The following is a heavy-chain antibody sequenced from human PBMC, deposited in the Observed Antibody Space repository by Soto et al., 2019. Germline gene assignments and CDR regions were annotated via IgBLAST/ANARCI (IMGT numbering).Heavy chain of an antibody. V-gene: IGHV3-30*18. Sequence: QVQLVESGGGVVQPGRSLRLSCAASGFTFSSYGMHWVRQAPGKGLEWVAVISYDGSNKYYADSVKGRFTISRDNSKNMLYLQMNSLRAEDTAVYYCAKSVPLMTTVGYFDYWGQGTLVTVSS. D-gene: IGHD4-17*01. CDR1: GFTFSSYG. CDR3: AKSVPLMTTVGYFDY. J-gene: IGHJ4*02. CDR2: ISYDGSNK.